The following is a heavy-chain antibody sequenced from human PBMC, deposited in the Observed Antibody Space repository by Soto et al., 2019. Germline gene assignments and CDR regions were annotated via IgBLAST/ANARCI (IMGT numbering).Heavy chain of an antibody. CDR1: GFTFSSYG. CDR3: AKDLPYKGGYLFDY. V-gene: IGHV3-30*18. D-gene: IGHD3-22*01. J-gene: IGHJ4*02. Sequence: QVQLVESGGGVVQPGWSLRLSCAASGFTFSSYGMHWVRQAPGKGLEWVAVISYDGSNKYYADSVKGRFTISRDNSKNTLYLQMNSLRAEDTAVYYCAKDLPYKGGYLFDYWGQGTLVTVSS. CDR2: ISYDGSNK.